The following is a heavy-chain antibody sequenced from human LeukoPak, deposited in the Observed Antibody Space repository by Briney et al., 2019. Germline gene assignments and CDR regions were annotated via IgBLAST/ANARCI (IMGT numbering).Heavy chain of an antibody. D-gene: IGHD4-17*01. Sequence: PGGSLRLSCAASGFTFSTYGMHWVRQAPGKGLEWVAFIRYDGSRKYLADSVKGRFTISRDNSKNTLYLQMNNLRAEDTAAYYCAKDPTGMTTVTRDGYWGQGTLVTVSS. CDR2: IRYDGSRK. CDR1: GFTFSTYG. CDR3: AKDPTGMTTVTRDGY. J-gene: IGHJ4*02. V-gene: IGHV3-30*02.